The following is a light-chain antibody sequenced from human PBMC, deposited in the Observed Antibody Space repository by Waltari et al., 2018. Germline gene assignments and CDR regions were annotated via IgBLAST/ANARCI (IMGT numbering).Light chain of an antibody. J-gene: IGKJ1*01. V-gene: IGKV3-20*01. Sequence: EIVLTQSTGTLSLSLGERATFSCGASQSVSRALAWYQQKPGQAPRLLIYGASTRATGIPDRFSGSGSGTDFSLTISRLEPDDFAVYYCQHYLRLPVTFGQGTTVEI. CDR3: QHYLRLPVT. CDR2: GAS. CDR1: QSVSRA.